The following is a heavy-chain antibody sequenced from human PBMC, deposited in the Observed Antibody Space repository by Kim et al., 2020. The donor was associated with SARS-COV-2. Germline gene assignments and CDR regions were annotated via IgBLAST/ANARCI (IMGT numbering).Heavy chain of an antibody. Sequence: RGRFTHSGDNSKNTLYLQMISLRAEDTAVYYCAKVRRSRSCRGASHYFDYWGQGTLVTVSS. V-gene: IGHV3-23*01. D-gene: IGHD3-10*01. CDR3: AKVRRSRSCRGASHYFDY. J-gene: IGHJ4*02.